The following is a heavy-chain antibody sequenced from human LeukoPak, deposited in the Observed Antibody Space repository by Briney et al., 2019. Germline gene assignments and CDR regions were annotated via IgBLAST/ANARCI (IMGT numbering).Heavy chain of an antibody. Sequence: PSESPSLTCAVSGGSISSSNWWSWVRQPPGKGLEWIGEIYHSGSTNYNPSLKSRVTVSVDTSKNQFSLKLSSVTAADTAVYYCARLVSDSSGYYNFDYWGQGTLVTVSS. D-gene: IGHD3-22*01. CDR1: GGSISSSNW. CDR3: ARLVSDSSGYYNFDY. V-gene: IGHV4-4*02. CDR2: IYHSGST. J-gene: IGHJ4*02.